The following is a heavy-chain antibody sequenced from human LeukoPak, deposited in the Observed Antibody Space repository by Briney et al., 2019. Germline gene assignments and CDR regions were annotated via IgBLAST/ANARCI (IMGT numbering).Heavy chain of an antibody. J-gene: IGHJ4*02. D-gene: IGHD3-10*01. CDR2: IYYSGSTKT. Sequence: SETLSLTCTVSGASISSYYWSWIRQPPGKGLEWIGYIYYSGSTKTNYNPSLKSRVTISVDTSKNQFSLKLSSVTAADTAVYYCARVGYYYGSGSYPRLGYFDYWGQGTLVTVSS. CDR3: ARVGYYYGSGSYPRLGYFDY. CDR1: GASISSYY. V-gene: IGHV4-59*01.